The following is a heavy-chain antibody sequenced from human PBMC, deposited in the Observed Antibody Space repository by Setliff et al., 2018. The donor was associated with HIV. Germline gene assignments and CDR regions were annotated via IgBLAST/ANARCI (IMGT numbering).Heavy chain of an antibody. J-gene: IGHJ3*02. Sequence: SETLSLTCTVSGGSISSGGYYWSWIRQHPGKGLEWIGYIYYSETTYYNPSLKSRVTISVDKSRNHFSLKLTSVTSADPAVYYCAREQGYSYGSGPFHSWGQGTMVTVSS. CDR1: GGSISSGGYY. CDR3: AREQGYSYGSGPFHS. V-gene: IGHV4-31*03. D-gene: IGHD5-18*01. CDR2: IYYSETT.